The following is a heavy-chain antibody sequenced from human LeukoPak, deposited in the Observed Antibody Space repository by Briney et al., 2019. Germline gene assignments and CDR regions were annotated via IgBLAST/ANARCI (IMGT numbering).Heavy chain of an antibody. V-gene: IGHV3-23*01. CDR2: ISGRGDGT. CDR3: GKSVTTAVAFDY. D-gene: IGHD6-19*01. Sequence: PGGSLKFSCTVSGFTFSHYAMAWVRLAPGKGLEWFSAISGRGDGTYYAESVKGRFTISRDNSKNTLYLQMNSLRAEDTAVYYCGKSVTTAVAFDYWGQGTLVTVSS. CDR1: GFTFSHYA. J-gene: IGHJ4*02.